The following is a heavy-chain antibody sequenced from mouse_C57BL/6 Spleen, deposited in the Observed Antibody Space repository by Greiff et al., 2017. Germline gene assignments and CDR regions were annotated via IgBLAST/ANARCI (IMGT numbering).Heavy chain of an antibody. V-gene: IGHV5-17*01. J-gene: IGHJ4*01. CDR1: GFTFSDYG. D-gene: IGHD1-1*01. Sequence: EVMLVESGGGLVKPGGSLKLSCAASGFTFSDYGMHWVRQAPEKGLEWVAYISSGSSTIYYADTVKGRFTISRDNAKNTLFLQMTSLRSEDTAMYYCALLRDLYYYAMDYWGQGTSVTVSS. CDR3: ALLRDLYYYAMDY. CDR2: ISSGSSTI.